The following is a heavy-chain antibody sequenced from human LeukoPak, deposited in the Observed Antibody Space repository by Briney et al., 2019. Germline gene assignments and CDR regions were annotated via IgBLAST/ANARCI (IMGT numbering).Heavy chain of an antibody. Sequence: ASVKVSCKASGYTFTSYYMHWVRQAPGQGLEWMGIINPSGGSTSYAQKFQGRVTMTRDTSTSTVYMELSSLRSEDTAVYYCARDYCSGWGSSPCWFDPWGKGTLVTVS. CDR2: INPSGGST. J-gene: IGHJ5*02. D-gene: IGHD3-16*01. CDR3: ARDYCSGWGSSPCWFDP. CDR1: GYTFTSYY. V-gene: IGHV1-46*01.